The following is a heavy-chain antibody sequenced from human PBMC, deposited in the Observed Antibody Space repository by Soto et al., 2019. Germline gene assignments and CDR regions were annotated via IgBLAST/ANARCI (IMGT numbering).Heavy chain of an antibody. CDR3: ATRLQLWTTFDY. CDR1: GGSISSSSYY. D-gene: IGHD5-18*01. Sequence: PSETLSLTCTVSGGSISSSSYYWGWIRQPPGKGLEWIGSIYYSGSTYYNPSLKSRVTISVDTSKNQFSLKLSSVTAADTAVYYCATRLQLWTTFDYWGQGTPVTVSS. V-gene: IGHV4-39*01. CDR2: IYYSGST. J-gene: IGHJ4*02.